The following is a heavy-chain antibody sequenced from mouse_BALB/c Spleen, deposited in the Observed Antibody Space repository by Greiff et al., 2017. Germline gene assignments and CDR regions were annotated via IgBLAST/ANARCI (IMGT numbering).Heavy chain of an antibody. CDR1: GYVFTNYL. V-gene: IGHV1-54*01. CDR2: INPGSGGT. J-gene: IGHJ2*01. Sequence: QVQLQQSGAELVRPGTSVKVSCKASGYVFTNYLIEWVKQRPGQGLEWIGVINPGSGGTNYNEKFKGKATLTADKSSSTAYMQLSSLTSDDSAVYFCARGEYGNDYWGQGTTLTVSS. D-gene: IGHD2-10*02. CDR3: ARGEYGNDY.